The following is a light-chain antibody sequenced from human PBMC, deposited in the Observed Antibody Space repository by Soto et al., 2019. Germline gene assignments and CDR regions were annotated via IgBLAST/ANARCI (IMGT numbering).Light chain of an antibody. CDR1: QSISSW. CDR3: QQYNSYWT. J-gene: IGKJ1*01. V-gene: IGKV1-5*03. CDR2: KAS. Sequence: DIQMTQSPSTLSASVGDRVTITCRASQSISSWLAWYQQKPGKAPKLLIYKASSLESGVPSRFSGSGSGTKFTLTISSLQPDDFAPYYCQQYNSYWTFGQGTKVDIK.